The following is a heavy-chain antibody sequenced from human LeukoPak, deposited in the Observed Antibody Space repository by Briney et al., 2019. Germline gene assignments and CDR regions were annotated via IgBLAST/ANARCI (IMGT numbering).Heavy chain of an antibody. Sequence: GGSLRLSCAASEFTFSSYAMHWVRQAPGKGLEWVAVISYDGSNKYYADSVKGRFTISRDNSKNTLYLQMNSLRAEDTAVYYCAREGRPRIAAAAPGWIDPWGQGTLVTVSS. V-gene: IGHV3-30*04. CDR3: AREGRPRIAAAAPGWIDP. CDR2: ISYDGSNK. D-gene: IGHD6-13*01. J-gene: IGHJ5*02. CDR1: EFTFSSYA.